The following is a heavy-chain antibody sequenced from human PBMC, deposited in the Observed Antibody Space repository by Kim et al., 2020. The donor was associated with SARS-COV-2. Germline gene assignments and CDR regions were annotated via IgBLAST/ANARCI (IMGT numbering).Heavy chain of an antibody. J-gene: IGHJ4*02. Sequence: SETLSLTCAVYGGSFSGYYWSWIRQPPGKGLEWIGEINHSGSTNYNPSLKSRVTISVDTSKNQFSLKLSSVTAADTAVYYCARGGVPSARNFDYCGQGT. CDR3: ARGGVPSARNFDY. D-gene: IGHD3-10*01. CDR2: INHSGST. V-gene: IGHV4-34*01. CDR1: GGSFSGYY.